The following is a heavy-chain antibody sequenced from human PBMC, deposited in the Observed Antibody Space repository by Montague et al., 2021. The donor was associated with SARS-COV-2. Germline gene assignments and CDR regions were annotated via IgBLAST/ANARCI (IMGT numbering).Heavy chain of an antibody. CDR2: VDHSGNT. D-gene: IGHD2-15*01. CDR1: GGSFRNYY. CDR3: ARGKREFPIVVLGASTRTYCDS. V-gene: IGHV4-34*01. J-gene: IGHJ4*01. Sequence: SETLSLTCAVYGGSFRNYYWSWIRQSPGKGLEWIGQVDHSGNTNXXPSLKSRVTISADISKNQFSVKLASATAADTGIYYCARGKREFPIVVLGASTRTYCDSWGQGTPVTVSS.